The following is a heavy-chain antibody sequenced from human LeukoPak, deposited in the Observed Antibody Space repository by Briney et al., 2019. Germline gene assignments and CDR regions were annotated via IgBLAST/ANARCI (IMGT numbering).Heavy chain of an antibody. CDR2: INAGSGYT. CDR3: ARGRYCSSTSCYVYYYYGMDV. CDR1: GYIFTTHA. D-gene: IGHD2-2*01. V-gene: IGHV1-3*01. Sequence: ASVKVSCKASGYIFTTHAMHWLRQAPGQRPEWMGWINAGSGYTKYSQKFQGRVTISRDTSASTVYMELRSLGSEDTAVYYCARGRYCSSTSCYVYYYYGMDVWGQGTTVTVSS. J-gene: IGHJ6*02.